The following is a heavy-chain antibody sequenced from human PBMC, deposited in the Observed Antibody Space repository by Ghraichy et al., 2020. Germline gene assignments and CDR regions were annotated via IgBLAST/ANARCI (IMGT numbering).Heavy chain of an antibody. Sequence: GGSLRLSCAASGFTFSSYSMNWVRQAPGKGLEWVSSISSSSSYIYYADSVKGRFTISRDNAKNSLYLQMNSLRAEDTAVYYCARDNLRSGYYTSAFDIWGQGTMVTVSS. CDR3: ARDNLRSGYYTSAFDI. CDR2: ISSSSSYI. V-gene: IGHV3-21*01. CDR1: GFTFSSYS. D-gene: IGHD3-3*01. J-gene: IGHJ3*02.